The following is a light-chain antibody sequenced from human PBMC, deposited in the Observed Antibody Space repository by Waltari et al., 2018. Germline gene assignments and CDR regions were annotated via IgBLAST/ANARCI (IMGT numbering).Light chain of an antibody. Sequence: EIVMTQSPAALSVSRGESDTLLCRASRSVRSSCVWFQQKPGQAPRLLIYGASTRATDIPARFSGSGSETDFTLTISSVQSEDFAVYYCQQYQTWPRTYGQGTKLEIK. CDR1: RSVRSS. J-gene: IGKJ2*01. CDR2: GAS. V-gene: IGKV3-15*01. CDR3: QQYQTWPRT.